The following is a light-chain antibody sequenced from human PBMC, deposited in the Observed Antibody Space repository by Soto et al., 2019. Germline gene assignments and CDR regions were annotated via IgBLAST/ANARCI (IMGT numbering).Light chain of an antibody. CDR3: QQYNDWTT. J-gene: IGKJ1*01. Sequence: EIELTQSPATLSLSPWERATLSCRASQSIRSQLSCYQPKPVQAPRLLIYGASTRATGLPARFSGSGSGTEFTPTISSLQSEDFAVYYCQQYNDWTTFGQGTKVDIK. CDR1: QSIRSQ. V-gene: IGKV3-15*01. CDR2: GAS.